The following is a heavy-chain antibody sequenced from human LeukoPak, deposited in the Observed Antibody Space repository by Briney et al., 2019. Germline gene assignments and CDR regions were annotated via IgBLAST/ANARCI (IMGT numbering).Heavy chain of an antibody. CDR3: ARGAVAGYFDY. V-gene: IGHV3-21*01. Sequence: GGSLRLSCAASGFTFSSYSMNWVRQAPGKGLEWVSSISSSSSYIYCADSVKGRFTISRDNAKNSLYLQMNSLRAEDTAVYYCARGAVAGYFDYWGQGTLVTVSS. D-gene: IGHD6-19*01. CDR1: GFTFSSYS. J-gene: IGHJ4*02. CDR2: ISSSSSYI.